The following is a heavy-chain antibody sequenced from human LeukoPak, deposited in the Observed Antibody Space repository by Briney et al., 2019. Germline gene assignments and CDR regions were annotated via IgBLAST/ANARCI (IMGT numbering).Heavy chain of an antibody. J-gene: IGHJ4*02. Sequence: SVKVSCKASGGTFSSYAISWVRQAPGQGLEWMGRIIPIFGTANYAQKFQGRVTITTDESTSTAYMELSGLRSEDTAVYYCARGGISGYVYWGQGTLVTVSS. CDR1: GGTFSSYA. CDR2: IIPIFGTA. CDR3: ARGGISGYVY. V-gene: IGHV1-69*05. D-gene: IGHD2-21*01.